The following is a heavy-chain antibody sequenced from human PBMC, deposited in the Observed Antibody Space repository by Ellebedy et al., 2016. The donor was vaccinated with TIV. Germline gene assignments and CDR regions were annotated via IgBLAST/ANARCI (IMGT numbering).Heavy chain of an antibody. CDR3: ARQESAAVGTVLDY. Sequence: AASVKVSCKASGYTFTTYYVHWVRQAPGQGLEWMGTINPSGGSTSYAQKFQGRVTMTRDTSTSTLYMDLSSLRSEDTAVYYCARQESAAVGTVLDYWGQGTLVTVSS. D-gene: IGHD6-13*01. CDR1: GYTFTTYY. J-gene: IGHJ4*02. V-gene: IGHV1-46*01. CDR2: INPSGGST.